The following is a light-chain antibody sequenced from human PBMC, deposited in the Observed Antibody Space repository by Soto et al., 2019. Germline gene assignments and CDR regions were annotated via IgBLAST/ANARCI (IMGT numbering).Light chain of an antibody. J-gene: IGKJ1*01. CDR1: QSISSS. CDR3: QQYDHWPPAT. Sequence: EIVMTQPPATLSMSPGERVTLSCRASQSISSSLAWYQQKRCQAPRLLMYDVSTRATGVPARFSGSGSGKEFTLTISSLQSEDFALYYCQQYDHWPPATFGQGTKVDVK. V-gene: IGKV3-15*01. CDR2: DVS.